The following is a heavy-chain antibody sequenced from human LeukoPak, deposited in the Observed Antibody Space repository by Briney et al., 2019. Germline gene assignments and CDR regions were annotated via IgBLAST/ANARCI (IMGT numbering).Heavy chain of an antibody. J-gene: IGHJ4*02. Sequence: SETLSLTCTVSGGSISTYYWNWIRQPPGKGLEWVGYIHNSGSTSYNPSLKSRVTISVDTSKNQFSLKLTSVTAADTAVYYCAGNGDYWGQGTLVTVSS. CDR2: IHNSGST. V-gene: IGHV4-59*01. D-gene: IGHD2-8*01. CDR3: AGNGDY. CDR1: GGSISTYY.